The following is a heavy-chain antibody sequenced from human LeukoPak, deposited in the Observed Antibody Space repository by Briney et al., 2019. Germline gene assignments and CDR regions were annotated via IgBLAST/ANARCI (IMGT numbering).Heavy chain of an antibody. D-gene: IGHD6-6*01. CDR3: ARGGGSSS. Sequence: GGSLRLSCAASGFTFSSYWMSWVRQAPGKGLEWVANIKPDGSATNYVDSVKGRFTISRDNAKNSLDLQMNSLRAEDTAVYCCARGGGSSSWGQGTLVTVSS. V-gene: IGHV3-7*01. J-gene: IGHJ5*02. CDR2: IKPDGSAT. CDR1: GFTFSSYW.